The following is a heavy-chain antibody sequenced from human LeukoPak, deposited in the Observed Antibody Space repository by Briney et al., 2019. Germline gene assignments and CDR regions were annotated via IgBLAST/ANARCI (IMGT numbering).Heavy chain of an antibody. CDR3: ARFLGDYDFWSGSIYYYYGMDV. D-gene: IGHD3-3*01. CDR2: INHSGST. Sequence: SETLSLTCTVSGGSISSGGYYWSWVRQPPGKGLEWIGEINHSGSTNYNPSLKSRVTISVDTSKNQFSLKLSSVTAADTAVYYCARFLGDYDFWSGSIYYYYGMDVWGQGTTVTVSS. V-gene: IGHV4-39*07. J-gene: IGHJ6*02. CDR1: GGSISSGGYY.